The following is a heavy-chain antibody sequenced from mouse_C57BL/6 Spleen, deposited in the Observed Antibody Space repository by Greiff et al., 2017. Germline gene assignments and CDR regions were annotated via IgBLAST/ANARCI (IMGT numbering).Heavy chain of an antibody. Sequence: AQLQQPGAELVRPGSSVKLSCKASGYTFTSYWMHWVKQRPIQGLEWIGNIDPSDSETHYNQKFKDKATLTVDKSSSTAYMQLSSLTSEDSAVYYCARKTGTNYFDYWGQGTTLTVSS. V-gene: IGHV1-52*01. CDR1: GYTFTSYW. CDR2: IDPSDSET. J-gene: IGHJ2*01. D-gene: IGHD4-1*01. CDR3: ARKTGTNYFDY.